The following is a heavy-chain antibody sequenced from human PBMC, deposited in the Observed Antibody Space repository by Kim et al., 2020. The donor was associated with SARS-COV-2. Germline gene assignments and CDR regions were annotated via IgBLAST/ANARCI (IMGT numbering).Heavy chain of an antibody. CDR3: AREDSSLGYFDY. D-gene: IGHD3-22*01. V-gene: IGHV1-69*06. CDR2: IIPIFVTA. J-gene: IGHJ4*02. CDR1: GGTFSSYA. Sequence: SVKVSCKASGGTFSSYAISWVRQAPGQGLEWMGGIIPIFVTANYAQKFQGRVTITADKSTSTAYMELSSLRSEDTAVYYCAREDSSLGYFDYWGQGTLVTVSS.